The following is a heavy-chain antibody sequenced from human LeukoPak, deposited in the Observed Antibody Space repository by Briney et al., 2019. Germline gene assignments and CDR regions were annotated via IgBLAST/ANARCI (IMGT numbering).Heavy chain of an antibody. CDR3: ARGRSPSGSTRGAFDI. Sequence: ASVKVSCKASGYTFTGYYMHWVRQAPGPGLEWMGWINPNSGGTNYAQKFQGRVTMTRDTSISTAYMELSRLRSDDTAVYYCARGRSPSGSTRGAFDIWGQGTMVTVSS. V-gene: IGHV1-2*02. J-gene: IGHJ3*02. CDR1: GYTFTGYY. D-gene: IGHD1-26*01. CDR2: INPNSGGT.